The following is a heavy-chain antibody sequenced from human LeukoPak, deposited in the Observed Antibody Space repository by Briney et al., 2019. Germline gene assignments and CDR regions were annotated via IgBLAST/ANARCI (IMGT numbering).Heavy chain of an antibody. CDR3: ARAGEGGIAAAAFDY. Sequence: GASVKVSCKASGYTFTSYYMHWVRQAPGQGLEWMGIINPSGGSTSYAQKFQGRVTMTRDTSTSTVYMELSSLRSEDTAVYYCARAGEGGIAAAAFDYWGQGTLVTVSS. CDR1: GYTFTSYY. CDR2: INPSGGST. V-gene: IGHV1-46*01. J-gene: IGHJ4*02. D-gene: IGHD6-13*01.